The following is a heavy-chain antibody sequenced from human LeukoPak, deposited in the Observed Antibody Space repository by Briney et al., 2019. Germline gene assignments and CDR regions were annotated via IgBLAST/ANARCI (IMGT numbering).Heavy chain of an antibody. CDR3: AKYAHGSGTSFDP. D-gene: IGHD3-10*01. Sequence: GGSLRLSCAASGFTFSSYAMHWVRQAPGKGLEWVAVISYDGSNKYYADSVKGRFTISRDNSKNTLYLQMNSLRAEDTAVYHCAKYAHGSGTSFDPWGQGTLVTVSS. J-gene: IGHJ5*02. CDR1: GFTFSSYA. CDR2: ISYDGSNK. V-gene: IGHV3-30*04.